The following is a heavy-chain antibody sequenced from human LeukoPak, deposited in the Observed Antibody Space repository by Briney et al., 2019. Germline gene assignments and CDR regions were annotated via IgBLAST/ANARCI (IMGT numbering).Heavy chain of an antibody. CDR1: GGSLTGYY. Sequence: SETLSLTCTVSGGSLTGYYWGWVRQPPGKGLDWIGCIYSSGTTKYNPSLKSRLTISIDTSKNQFSLILTSAPAADTAVYYCARGRGYYDSSGYGGFDYWGQGTLVTVSS. J-gene: IGHJ4*02. V-gene: IGHV4-59*01. D-gene: IGHD3-22*01. CDR3: ARGRGYYDSSGYGGFDY. CDR2: IYSSGTT.